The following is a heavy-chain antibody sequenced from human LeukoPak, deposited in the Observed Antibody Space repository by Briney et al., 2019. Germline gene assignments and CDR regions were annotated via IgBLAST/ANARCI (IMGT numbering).Heavy chain of an antibody. CDR2: IYSGGST. V-gene: IGHV3-66*01. CDR1: GFTVSSSY. D-gene: IGHD5-24*01. J-gene: IGHJ3*02. CDR3: AKEMATMNAFDI. Sequence: GGSLRLSCEASGFTVSSSYMSWVRRAPGKGLEWVSVIYSGGSTDYKDSVKDRFIISRDNSKNTLYLQMNSLRAEDTAVCYCAKEMATMNAFDIWGQGTMVTVSS.